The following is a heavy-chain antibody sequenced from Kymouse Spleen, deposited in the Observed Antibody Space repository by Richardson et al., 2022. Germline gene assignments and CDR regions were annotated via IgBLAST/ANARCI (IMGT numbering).Heavy chain of an antibody. D-gene: IGHD1-20*01,IGHD1-7*01. J-gene: IGHJ4*02. V-gene: IGHV4-34*01. Sequence: QVQLQQWGAGLLKPSETLSLTCAVYGGSFSGYYWSWIRQPPGKGLEWIGEINHSGSTNYNPSLKSRVTISVDTSKNQFSLKLSSVTAADTAVYYCARGGGDNWNYFDYWGQGTLVTVSS. CDR1: GGSFSGYY. CDR3: ARGGGDNWNYFDY. CDR2: INHSGST.